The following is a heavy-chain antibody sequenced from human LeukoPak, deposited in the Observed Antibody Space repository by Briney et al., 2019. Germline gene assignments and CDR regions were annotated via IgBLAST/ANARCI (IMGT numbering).Heavy chain of an antibody. CDR2: ISGSGGRT. CDR1: GFTFSSYA. J-gene: IGHJ4*02. CDR3: AKDGMEAGNLGVGYFDY. D-gene: IGHD6-13*01. V-gene: IGHV3-23*01. Sequence: GGSLRLSCAAPGFTFSSYAMSWVRQAPGKGLEWVSAISGSGGRTYYADSVKGRFTISRDNSKNTLYLQMNSLRAEDTAVYYCAKDGMEAGNLGVGYFDYWGQGVLVTVSS.